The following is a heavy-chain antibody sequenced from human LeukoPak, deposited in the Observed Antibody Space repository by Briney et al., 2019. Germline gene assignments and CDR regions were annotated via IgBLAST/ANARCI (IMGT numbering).Heavy chain of an antibody. Sequence: PAGSLRLSCAASGFTVSSKYMSWVRQTPGNGLQWVALIYSSGDAYTPDSVKGRFTISRDDSENTLYLQMDSLRADDTAVYYCATGYYFGSGSYGYLDYWGQGTLVTVSS. V-gene: IGHV3-53*01. CDR3: ATGYYFGSGSYGYLDY. D-gene: IGHD3-10*01. J-gene: IGHJ4*02. CDR1: GFTVSSKY. CDR2: IYSSGDA.